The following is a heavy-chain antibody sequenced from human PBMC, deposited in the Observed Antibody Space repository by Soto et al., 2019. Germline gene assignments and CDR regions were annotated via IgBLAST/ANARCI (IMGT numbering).Heavy chain of an antibody. CDR2: FNPILSFS. Sequence: QVQLVQSGAEVKKPGSSVKVSCKASGDTFNFYTINWVRQAPGLGLEWMGRFNPILSFSNSALKFQGRVTLTADKSTSTAYMVLSSLRSEGTAIYYCATSFGSGSRAFDYWGQGALVTVSS. CDR1: GDTFNFYT. CDR3: ATSFGSGSRAFDY. D-gene: IGHD3-10*01. J-gene: IGHJ4*02. V-gene: IGHV1-69*02.